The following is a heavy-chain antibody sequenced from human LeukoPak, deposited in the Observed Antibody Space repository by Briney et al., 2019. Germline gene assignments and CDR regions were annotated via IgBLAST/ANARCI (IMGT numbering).Heavy chain of an antibody. D-gene: IGHD2-2*02. V-gene: IGHV1-24*01. J-gene: IGHJ6*03. CDR1: GYTLTELS. Sequence: GASVKVSCKVSGYTLTELSMHWVRQAPGKGLEWMGGFDPEDGETNYAQKFQGRVTMTEDTSTDTAYMELSSLRSEDTAVYYCATGSHCSSTSCYKYYYYYMDVWGKGTTVTVSS. CDR3: ATGSHCSSTSCYKYYYYYMDV. CDR2: FDPEDGET.